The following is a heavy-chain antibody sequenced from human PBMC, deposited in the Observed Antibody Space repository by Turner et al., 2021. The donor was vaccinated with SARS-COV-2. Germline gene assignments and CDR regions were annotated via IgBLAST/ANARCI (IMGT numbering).Heavy chain of an antibody. D-gene: IGHD4-17*01. CDR2: MFYTGTT. Sequence: QVQLQESGPGLAKPSETLALSRSVSGGSITTSSYYWGWIRQSPGKGLEWIGSMFYTGTTYYNPSLKGRVTIAADTSKNSFSLTMTSVTAADTAVYYCARHGPTSTTKAFDPWGQGTLVTVSS. CDR1: GGSITTSSYY. J-gene: IGHJ5*02. V-gene: IGHV4-39*01. CDR3: ARHGPTSTTKAFDP.